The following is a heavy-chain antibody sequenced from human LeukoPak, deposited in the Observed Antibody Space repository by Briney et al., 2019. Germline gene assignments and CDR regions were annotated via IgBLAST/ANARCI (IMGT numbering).Heavy chain of an antibody. D-gene: IGHD6-19*01. CDR1: GFTFSSYW. CDR2: IKEDGSRK. J-gene: IGHJ4*02. Sequence: GGSLRLSCTASGFTFSSYWMSWVRQAPGKGLEWVANIKEDGSRKYYVDSVKGRFTISRDNAKNSLYLQMNSLRPEDTAVYHCARVGMADYSSGWFDYWGQGILVTVSP. CDR3: ARVGMADYSSGWFDY. V-gene: IGHV3-7*03.